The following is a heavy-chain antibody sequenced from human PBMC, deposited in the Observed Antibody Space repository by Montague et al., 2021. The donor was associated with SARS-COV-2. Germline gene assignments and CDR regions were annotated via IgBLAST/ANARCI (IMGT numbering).Heavy chain of an antibody. CDR2: IYYSGST. V-gene: IGHV4-31*03. D-gene: IGHD3-3*01. Sequence: TLSLNCTVSGGSISSGGYYWSWIRQHPGKGLEWIGYIYYSGSTYYNPSLKSRVTISVDTSKNQFSLKLSSVTAADTAVYYYARGGTIFGVVTFPFDYWGQGTLVTVSS. CDR3: ARGGTIFGVVTFPFDY. J-gene: IGHJ4*02. CDR1: GGSISSGGYY.